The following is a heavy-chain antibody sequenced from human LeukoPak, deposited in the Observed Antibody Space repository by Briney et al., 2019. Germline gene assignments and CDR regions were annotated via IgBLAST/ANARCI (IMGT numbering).Heavy chain of an antibody. Sequence: GGSLGLSCAASGFTFSSYAMHWVRQAPGKGLEWVAVISYDGSNKYYADSVKGRFTISRDNSKNTLYLQMNSLRAEDTAVYYCATIAVAGDYFDYWGQGTLVTVSS. J-gene: IGHJ4*02. CDR3: ATIAVAGDYFDY. V-gene: IGHV3-30-3*01. CDR2: ISYDGSNK. CDR1: GFTFSSYA. D-gene: IGHD6-19*01.